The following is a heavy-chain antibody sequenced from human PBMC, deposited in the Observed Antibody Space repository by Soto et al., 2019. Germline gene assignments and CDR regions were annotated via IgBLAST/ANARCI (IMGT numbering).Heavy chain of an antibody. V-gene: IGHV4-39*01. CDR2: IYYSGST. D-gene: IGHD6-13*01. Sequence: SETLSLTCTVSGGSISSSSYYWGWIRQPPGKGLEWIGSIYYSGSTYYNPSLKSRVTISVDTSKNQFSLKLSSVTAADTAVYYCARVYSSSWLNWFDPWGQGTLVTVSS. CDR1: GGSISSSSYY. J-gene: IGHJ5*02. CDR3: ARVYSSSWLNWFDP.